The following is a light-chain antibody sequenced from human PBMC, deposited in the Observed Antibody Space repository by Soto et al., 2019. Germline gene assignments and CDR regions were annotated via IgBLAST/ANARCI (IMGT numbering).Light chain of an antibody. Sequence: DIQITHSPSSLSASVVYSFTMTCLASQSINIYLSWYQQKPGKAPKLLINVASTLQGGVPSRFSGSGSGTDFTLAISSLQPEDSATYYCQQSFSTPQTFGGGTKVDIK. CDR1: QSINIY. CDR2: VAS. J-gene: IGKJ4*01. V-gene: IGKV1-39*01. CDR3: QQSFSTPQT.